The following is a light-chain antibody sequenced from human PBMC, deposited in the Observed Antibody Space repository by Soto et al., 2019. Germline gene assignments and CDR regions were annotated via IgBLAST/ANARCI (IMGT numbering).Light chain of an antibody. J-gene: IGKJ5*01. CDR2: GAS. Sequence: IVLTQSPGILSLSPGERATVSCRAIQSVGSYLSWYQQKPGQAPRLLIFGASSRVIGVPGRFSGSGSGTDFTLTISRLEPEDFAVYYCQQYDTSPTTFGQGARLDIK. V-gene: IGKV3-20*01. CDR3: QQYDTSPTT. CDR1: QSVGSY.